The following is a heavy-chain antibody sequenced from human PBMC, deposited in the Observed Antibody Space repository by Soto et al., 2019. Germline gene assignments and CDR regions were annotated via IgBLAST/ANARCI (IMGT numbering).Heavy chain of an antibody. Sequence: ASVKVSCKASGYTFTSYDINWVRQATGQGLEWMGWMNPNSGNTGYAQKFQGRVTMTRNTSISTAYMELSSLRSEDTAVYYCARGSYYAFWSGPNPRAFDIWGQGTMVTVSS. D-gene: IGHD3-3*01. CDR1: GYTFTSYD. CDR3: ARGSYYAFWSGPNPRAFDI. CDR2: MNPNSGNT. V-gene: IGHV1-8*01. J-gene: IGHJ3*02.